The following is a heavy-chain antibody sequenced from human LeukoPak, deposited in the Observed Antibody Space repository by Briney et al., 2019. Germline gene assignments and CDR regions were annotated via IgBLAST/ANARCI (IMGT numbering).Heavy chain of an antibody. V-gene: IGHV4-59*08. Sequence: KSSETLSLTCTVSGGSISSYYWGWIRQPPGKGLEWIGYINYSGSTNYNPSLKSRVTKSVDTSKNQFSLKLTSVTAADTAVYYCARHHHGMDVWGQGTTVTVSS. J-gene: IGHJ6*02. CDR1: GGSISSYY. CDR2: INYSGST. CDR3: ARHHHGMDV.